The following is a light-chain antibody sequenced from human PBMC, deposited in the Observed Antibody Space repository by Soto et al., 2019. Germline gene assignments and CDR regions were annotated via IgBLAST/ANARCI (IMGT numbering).Light chain of an antibody. V-gene: IGKV1-5*03. CDR1: QSISNW. Sequence: IQMTQSPSTLSESVGDTVTITCRASQSISNWVAWYQQKPGKAPKLLIYKASTLESGVPSRFSGSESGTQFTLTISNLQPDDFATYFCQLYSSYSPWTFGQGTKV. CDR3: QLYSSYSPWT. CDR2: KAS. J-gene: IGKJ1*01.